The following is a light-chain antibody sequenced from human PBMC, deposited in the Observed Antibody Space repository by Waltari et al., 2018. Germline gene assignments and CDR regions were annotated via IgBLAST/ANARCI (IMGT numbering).Light chain of an antibody. CDR2: FAS. J-gene: IGKJ3*01. V-gene: IGKV1-39*01. CDR3: QQSYSTMFT. CDR1: QVITTY. Sequence: DIQLTQSPSSLSASVGDRVTITCRASQVITTYLNWYQQKPGKAPKLLIYFASNLQSGVPSEFSGGGFGTDFNLTISSLQPEDFATDFCQQSYSTMFTFGPGTKVDVK.